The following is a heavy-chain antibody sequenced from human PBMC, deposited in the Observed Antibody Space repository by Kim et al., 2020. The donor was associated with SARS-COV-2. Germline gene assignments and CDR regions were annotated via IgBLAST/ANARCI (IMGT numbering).Heavy chain of an antibody. V-gene: IGHV3-53*01. J-gene: IGHJ6*02. Sequence: GGSLRLSCAASGFTVSSNYMSWVRQAPGKGLEWVSVIYSGGSTYYADSVKGRFTISRDNSKNTLYLQMNSLRAEDTAVYYCARDSPYCSGGSCYIYYYGMDVWGQGTTVTVSS. CDR3: ARDSPYCSGGSCYIYYYGMDV. CDR2: IYSGGST. CDR1: GFTVSSNY. D-gene: IGHD2-15*01.